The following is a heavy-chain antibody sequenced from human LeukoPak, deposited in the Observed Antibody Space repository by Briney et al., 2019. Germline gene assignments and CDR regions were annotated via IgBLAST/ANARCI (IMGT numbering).Heavy chain of an antibody. CDR2: LSGSGSST. Sequence: GGSLRLSCVASGFIFNKHAMSWVRQAPGKGLEWVSGLSGSGSSTDYADSVKGRFTVSRNNSKNTLFLQMNSLRAEDTAIYYCAKERDYGPADYWGQGTLVTVSS. CDR3: AKERDYGPADY. V-gene: IGHV3-23*01. J-gene: IGHJ4*02. D-gene: IGHD4/OR15-4a*01. CDR1: GFIFNKHA.